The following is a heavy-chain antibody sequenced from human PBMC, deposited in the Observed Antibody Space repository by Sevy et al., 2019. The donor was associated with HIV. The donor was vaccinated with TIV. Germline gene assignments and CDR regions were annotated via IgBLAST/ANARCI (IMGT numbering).Heavy chain of an antibody. CDR3: ATIMICGVLSYNWFDP. J-gene: IGHJ5*02. Sequence: SETLSLTCTVSDGSLSSDNYYWVWIRQPPGKGLDWIGTVYYSGRTYYTPSLKTRVTISVDTSKNQFSLKLTSVTAADTAVYYCATIMICGVLSYNWFDPWGQGTLVTVSS. CDR2: VYYSGRT. D-gene: IGHD3-3*01. V-gene: IGHV4-39*01. CDR1: DGSLSSDNYY.